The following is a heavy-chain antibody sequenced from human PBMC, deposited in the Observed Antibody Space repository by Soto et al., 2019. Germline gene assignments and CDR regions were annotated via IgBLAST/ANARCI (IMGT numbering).Heavy chain of an antibody. CDR2: IYYSGST. D-gene: IGHD4-17*01. V-gene: IGHV4-30-4*01. Sequence: SETLSLTCTVSGGSISSGDYYWSWIRQPPGKGLEWIGYIYYSGSTYYNPSLKSRVTISVDTSKNQFSLRLSSVTAADTAVCYCAREEDYGGNSSAFDIWGQGTMVTVSS. CDR1: GGSISSGDYY. J-gene: IGHJ3*02. CDR3: AREEDYGGNSSAFDI.